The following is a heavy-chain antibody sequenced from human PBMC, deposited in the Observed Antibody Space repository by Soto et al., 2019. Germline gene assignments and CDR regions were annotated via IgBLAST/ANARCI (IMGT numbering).Heavy chain of an antibody. CDR2: ISYDGSNK. CDR1: GFTFSSYG. V-gene: IGHV3-30*18. J-gene: IGHJ1*01. CDR3: AKESPPLDDFWSGYYLTGYFQH. D-gene: IGHD3-3*01. Sequence: PGGSLRLSCAASGFTFSSYGMHWVRQAPGKGLEWVAVISYDGSNKYYADSVKGRFTISRDNSKNTLYLQMNSLRAEDTAVYYCAKESPPLDDFWSGYYLTGYFQHWGQGTLVTVSS.